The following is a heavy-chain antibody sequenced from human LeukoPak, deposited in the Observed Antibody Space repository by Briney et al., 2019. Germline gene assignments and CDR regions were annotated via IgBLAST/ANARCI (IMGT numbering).Heavy chain of an antibody. V-gene: IGHV4-30-2*01. CDR1: GGSINSGGYY. Sequence: PSETLSLTCTVSGGSINSGGYYWSWIRQPPGKGLEWIGYIYHSGSTYYNPSLKSRVTISVDRSKNQFSLKLSSVTAADTAVYYCARAPAVTGVFDYWGQGTLVTVSS. D-gene: IGHD4-17*01. J-gene: IGHJ4*02. CDR3: ARAPAVTGVFDY. CDR2: IYHSGST.